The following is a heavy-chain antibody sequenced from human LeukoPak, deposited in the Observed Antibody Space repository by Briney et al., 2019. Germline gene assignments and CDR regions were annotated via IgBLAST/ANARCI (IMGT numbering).Heavy chain of an antibody. J-gene: IGHJ4*02. CDR2: ISGRGGST. Sequence: GGSLRLSCAASGFTFSGYVMTWVRQAPGKGLDWVSGISGRGGSTYYADSVKGRFSVSRDNSKNMVYLQMNSLRAEDTAVYYCAKIQRGELLTFVEDWGQGTLVTVSS. CDR3: AKIQRGELLTFVED. V-gene: IGHV3-23*01. CDR1: GFTFSGYV. D-gene: IGHD1-26*01.